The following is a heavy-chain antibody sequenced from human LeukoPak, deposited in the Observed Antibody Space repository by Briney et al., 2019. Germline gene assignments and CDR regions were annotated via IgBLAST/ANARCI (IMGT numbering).Heavy chain of an antibody. CDR3: ATGAYFAD. D-gene: IGHD2-21*01. J-gene: IGHJ4*02. CDR2: ISSSSSTI. CDR1: GFTFSSYS. Sequence: PGGSLRLSCAASGFTFSSYSMNWVRQAPGKGLEWVSYISSSSSTIYYADSVKGRFTISRDNSMNRLYLQMNSLRAEDTAIYYCATGAYFADWGQGTLVTVSS. V-gene: IGHV3-48*01.